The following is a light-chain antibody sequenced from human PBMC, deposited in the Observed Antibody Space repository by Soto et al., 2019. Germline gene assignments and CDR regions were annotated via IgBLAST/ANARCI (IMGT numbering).Light chain of an antibody. V-gene: IGLV4-69*01. CDR3: QTWDTGIRV. Sequence: QSVLTQSPSASASLGASVKLTCTLSSGHSNYVIAWHQQQPEKGPRYLMKLNSDGSHSKGDGIPDRFSGSSSGAERYRTISSLQSEDEADYYCQTWDTGIRVFGGGTKLTVL. J-gene: IGLJ2*01. CDR1: SGHSNYV. CDR2: LNSDGSH.